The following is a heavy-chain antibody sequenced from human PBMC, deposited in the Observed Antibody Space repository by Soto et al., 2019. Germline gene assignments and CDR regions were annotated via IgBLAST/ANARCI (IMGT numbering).Heavy chain of an antibody. CDR2: IYHSGST. Sequence: QLKLQEYGSGLVKPSQTLSLTCAVSGGSISRGGYSWSWIRQPPGKGLEWIGYIYHSGSTYCNPSLKSRVTISVDRSKNQCALKLSSVPAADTAVYYCARDGSGGSYPLGYFDFWGQGTLVTVSS. D-gene: IGHD1-26*01. V-gene: IGHV4-30-2*01. CDR1: GGSISRGGYS. CDR3: ARDGSGGSYPLGYFDF. J-gene: IGHJ4*02.